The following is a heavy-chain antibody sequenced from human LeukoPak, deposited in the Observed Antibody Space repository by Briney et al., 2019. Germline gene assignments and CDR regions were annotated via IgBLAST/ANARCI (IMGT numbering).Heavy chain of an antibody. D-gene: IGHD2-15*01. J-gene: IGHJ4*02. CDR1: GGSISSYY. CDR2: IYTSGST. Sequence: PSETLSLTCTVSGGSISSYYWSWIRQPPGKGLEWIGYIYTSGSTNYNPSLKSRVTISVDTSKNQFSLKLSSVTAADTAVYYCARHGGGYFDYWGQGTLVTVPS. CDR3: ARHGGGYFDY. V-gene: IGHV4-4*09.